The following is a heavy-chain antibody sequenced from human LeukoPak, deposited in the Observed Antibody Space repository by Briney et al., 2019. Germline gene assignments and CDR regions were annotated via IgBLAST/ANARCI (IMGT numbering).Heavy chain of an antibody. CDR3: ARSTYYYDSSGYYRGDYFDS. Sequence: GGSLRLSCAASGFAFSDYTIHWVRQAPGKGLEWVAVISYDGSKKYYADSVKGRFAISRDNSKNTLYLQLNGLRPEDTAVYYCARSTYYYDSSGYYRGDYFDSWGQGTLVTVSS. V-gene: IGHV3-30*09. D-gene: IGHD3-22*01. CDR1: GFAFSDYT. CDR2: ISYDGSKK. J-gene: IGHJ4*02.